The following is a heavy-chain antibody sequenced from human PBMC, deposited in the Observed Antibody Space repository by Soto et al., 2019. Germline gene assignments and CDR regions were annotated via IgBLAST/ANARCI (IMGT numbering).Heavy chain of an antibody. CDR2: INAGNGNT. CDR1: GYTFTSYA. CDR3: AREGLQQWLGKSYYFDY. D-gene: IGHD6-19*01. V-gene: IGHV1-3*01. Sequence: QVQLVQSGAEVKKPGASVKVSCKASGYTFTSYAMHWVRQAPGQRLEWMGWINAGNGNTKYSQKFQGRVTITRDTSASTAYMELSSLRSEDTAVYDCAREGLQQWLGKSYYFDYWGQGTLVTVSS. J-gene: IGHJ4*02.